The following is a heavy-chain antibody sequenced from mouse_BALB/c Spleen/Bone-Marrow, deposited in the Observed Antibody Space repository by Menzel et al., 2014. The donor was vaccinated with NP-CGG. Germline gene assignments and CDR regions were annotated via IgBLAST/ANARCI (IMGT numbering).Heavy chain of an antibody. CDR2: IYPESGRT. CDR3: ARGPWFAY. V-gene: IGHV1-83*01. J-gene: IGHJ3*01. CDR1: GYIFTDYV. Sequence: VQLQQSGPELVKPGASVKMSCKASGYIFTDYVIHWVKQRGGQGLEWIGEIYPESGRTYYNEKFKGKATLTADKSSNTLCTQLSRLTSEDSAVYFCARGPWFAYWGQGTLVTVSA.